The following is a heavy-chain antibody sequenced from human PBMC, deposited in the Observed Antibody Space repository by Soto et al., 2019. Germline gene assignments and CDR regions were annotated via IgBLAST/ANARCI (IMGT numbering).Heavy chain of an antibody. CDR1: GYTFTNHA. J-gene: IGHJ5*02. D-gene: IGHD3-16*01. CDR2: INTDNGRT. CDR3: ARDWSFRGRSWFAP. Sequence: QVQLVQSGAEVKKPGASVKVSCTTSGYTFTNHAMYWVRQAPGQSLEWMGWINTDNGRTRYSQQSQGRVAITGDTSASIVFMALRSLIYEGTAVYYCARDWSFRGRSWFAPWGQGTLVTVSS. V-gene: IGHV1-3*04.